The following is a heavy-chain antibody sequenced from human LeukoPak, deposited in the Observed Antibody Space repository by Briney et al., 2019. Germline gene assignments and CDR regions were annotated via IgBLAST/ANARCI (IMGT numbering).Heavy chain of an antibody. CDR1: GYTFTSYY. CDR2: INPSGGST. J-gene: IGHJ4*02. Sequence: GASVKVSCKASGYTFTSYYMHWVRQAPGQGLEWMGIINPSGGSTSYAQKFQGRVTMTRDMSTSTVYMELSSLRSEDTAVYYCARVGRGYCSSTSCPGEGTFDYWGQGTLVTASS. D-gene: IGHD2-2*01. CDR3: ARVGRGYCSSTSCPGEGTFDY. V-gene: IGHV1-46*01.